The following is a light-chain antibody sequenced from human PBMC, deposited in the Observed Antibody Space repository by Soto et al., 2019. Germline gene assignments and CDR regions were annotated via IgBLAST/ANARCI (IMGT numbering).Light chain of an antibody. CDR1: SSDVGGYNY. CDR3: SSYTSSSLYV. CDR2: DVS. V-gene: IGLV2-14*01. J-gene: IGLJ1*01. Sequence: QSALTQPASVSGSPGQSITISCTGTSSDVGGYNYVSWYQQHPGEAPKLMIYDVSNRPSGVSNRFSGSTSGNTASLTISGLQAEEEADYYCSSYTSSSLYVFGTGTKVTVL.